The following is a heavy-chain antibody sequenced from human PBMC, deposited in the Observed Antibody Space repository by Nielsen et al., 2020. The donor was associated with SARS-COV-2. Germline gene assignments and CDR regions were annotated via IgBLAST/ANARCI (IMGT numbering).Heavy chain of an antibody. J-gene: IGHJ4*02. CDR3: ARLRDDGYYFDTGPYDY. CDR2: IRHDGGDT. D-gene: IGHD2/OR15-2a*01. V-gene: IGHV3-7*01. CDR1: GFTFSNSW. Sequence: GESLKISCAASGFTFSNSWMNWVRQAPGKGLEWVANIRHDGGDTYYEDSVKGRFTISRDNAKNTVYLQMNSLKAEDTAVYYCARLRDDGYYFDTGPYDYWGQGSPVTVSS.